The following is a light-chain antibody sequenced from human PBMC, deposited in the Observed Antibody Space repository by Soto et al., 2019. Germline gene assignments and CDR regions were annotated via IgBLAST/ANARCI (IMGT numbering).Light chain of an antibody. J-gene: IGKJ4*01. CDR1: QSISSW. Sequence: DIQMTQSPSTLSASVGDRVTITCRASQSISSWLAWYQQKPGKAPKLLVYKASSLASGVPSRFSGSGSGTEFTLTISSLQPDDYATYYCQQYNSYPSLGGGTKVVIK. CDR2: KAS. V-gene: IGKV1-5*03. CDR3: QQYNSYPS.